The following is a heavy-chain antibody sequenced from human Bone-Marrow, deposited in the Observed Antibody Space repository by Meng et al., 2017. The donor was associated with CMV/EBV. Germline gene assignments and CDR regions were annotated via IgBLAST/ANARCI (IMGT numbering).Heavy chain of an antibody. D-gene: IGHD3-10*01. Sequence: GESLKISCAASGFTFDDYGMSWVRQAPGKGLEWVSGINWNGGSTGYADSVKGRFTISRDKAKTSLCLQMNSLRAEDTALYYWATGSYRQVRGVTGHDDYWGQGTLVTVSS. CDR3: ATGSYRQVRGVTGHDDY. CDR1: GFTFDDYG. CDR2: INWNGGST. V-gene: IGHV3-20*04. J-gene: IGHJ4*02.